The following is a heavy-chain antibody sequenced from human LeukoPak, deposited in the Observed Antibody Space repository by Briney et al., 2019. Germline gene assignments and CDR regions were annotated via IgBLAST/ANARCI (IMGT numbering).Heavy chain of an antibody. Sequence: GASVKVSCKASGYTFTSYDSNWVRQATGQGLEWMGWMNPNSGNTGYAQKCQDRGTMTRNTSISTAYMELSSLRSEDTAVYYCARKDITGTAHDYWGKGTLVTVSS. D-gene: IGHD1-20*01. CDR2: MNPNSGNT. CDR1: GYTFTSYD. J-gene: IGHJ4*02. V-gene: IGHV1-8*01. CDR3: ARKDITGTAHDY.